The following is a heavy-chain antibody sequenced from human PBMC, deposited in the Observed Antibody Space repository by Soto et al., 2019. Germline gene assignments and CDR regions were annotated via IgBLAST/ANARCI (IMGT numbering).Heavy chain of an antibody. D-gene: IGHD3-9*01. V-gene: IGHV4-31*03. Sequence: LSLTCTVSGGSISSGGYYWSWIRQHPGKGLEWIGYIYYSGSTYYNPSLKSRVTISVDTSKNQFSLKLSSVTAADTAVYYCARGREYYDTLTGYPYYFDYWGQGPLVTVYS. CDR2: IYYSGST. CDR1: GGSISSGGYY. CDR3: ARGREYYDTLTGYPYYFDY. J-gene: IGHJ4*02.